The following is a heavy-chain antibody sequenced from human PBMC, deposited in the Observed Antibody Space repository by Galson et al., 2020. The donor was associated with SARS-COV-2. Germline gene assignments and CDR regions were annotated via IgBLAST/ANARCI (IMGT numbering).Heavy chain of an antibody. Sequence: ASVTVSCKASGYTFTSYGLSWVRQAPGQGLEWMGWISAYNGNTNYAQKLQGRVTMTTDTSTSTAYMELRSLRSDDTAVYYCARADSHDYSNYPGDDYWGQGTLVTVSS. V-gene: IGHV1-18*01. CDR2: ISAYNGNT. J-gene: IGHJ4*02. CDR1: GYTFTSYG. CDR3: ARADSHDYSNYPGDDY. D-gene: IGHD4-4*01.